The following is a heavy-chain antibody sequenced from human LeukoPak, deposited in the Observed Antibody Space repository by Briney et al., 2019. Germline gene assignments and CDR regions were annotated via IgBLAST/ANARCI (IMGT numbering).Heavy chain of an antibody. J-gene: IGHJ1*01. V-gene: IGHV5-51*01. Sequence: GESLKISCKGSGYSFTSYWIGWVRQMPGKGLEWMVIIYPGDSDTRYSPSFQGQVTISADKSTSTAYLQWSSLKASDTAIYYCARSADDSSTSLYFQHWGQGTLVTVSS. D-gene: IGHD3-22*01. CDR1: GYSFTSYW. CDR2: IYPGDSDT. CDR3: ARSADDSSTSLYFQH.